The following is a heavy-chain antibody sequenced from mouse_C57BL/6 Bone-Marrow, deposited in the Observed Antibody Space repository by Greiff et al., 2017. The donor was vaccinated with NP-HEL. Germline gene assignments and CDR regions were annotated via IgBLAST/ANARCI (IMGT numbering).Heavy chain of an antibody. CDR1: GFTFSSYA. J-gene: IGHJ2*01. V-gene: IGHV5-4*01. CDR2: ISDGGSYT. Sequence: EVNVVESGGGLVKPGGSLKLSCAASGFTFSSYAMSWVRQTPEKRLAWVATISDGGSYTYYPDNVKGRFTISRDNAKNNLYLQMSHLKSEDTAMYYCARDPSLLFFDYWGQGTTLTVSS. D-gene: IGHD2-10*01. CDR3: ARDPSLLFFDY.